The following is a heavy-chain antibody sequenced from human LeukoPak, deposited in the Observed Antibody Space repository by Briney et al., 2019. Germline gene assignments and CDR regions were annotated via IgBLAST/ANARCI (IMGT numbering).Heavy chain of an antibody. V-gene: IGHV4-39*01. D-gene: IGHD4-23*01. J-gene: IGHJ4*02. CDR3: ARAGAGTTLVFDY. CDR1: GGSISSSSYY. CDR2: IYYSGST. Sequence: SDTLSLTCTVSGGSISSSSYYWGWIRQPPGKGLEWIGSIYYSGSTYYNPSLKSRVTISVDTSKNQFSLRLSSVTAADTAMYYCARAGAGTTLVFDYWGQGTLVTVSS.